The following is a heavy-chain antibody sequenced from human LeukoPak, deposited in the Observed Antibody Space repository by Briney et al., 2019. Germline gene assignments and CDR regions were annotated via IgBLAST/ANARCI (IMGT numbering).Heavy chain of an antibody. V-gene: IGHV1-2*02. CDR2: INPNSGGT. CDR1: GYTFTGYY. CDR3: AREGLRGELYFMDV. D-gene: IGHD3-10*01. Sequence: ASVKVSCKASGYTFTGYYMHWVRQAPGQGLEWMGWINPNSGGTNYAQKFQGRVTMTRDTSISTAYMELSRLRSDDTAVYYCAREGLRGELYFMDVWGKGTTVTVSS. J-gene: IGHJ6*03.